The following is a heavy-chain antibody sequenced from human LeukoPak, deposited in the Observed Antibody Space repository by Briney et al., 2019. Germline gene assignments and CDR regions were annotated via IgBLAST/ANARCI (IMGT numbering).Heavy chain of an antibody. D-gene: IGHD1-26*01. CDR2: IYSGGST. CDR1: GFTVSSNY. J-gene: IGHJ4*02. CDR3: ARPQKSKWELDY. Sequence: TGGSLRLSCAASGFTVSSNYMSWVRQAPGKGLEWVSVIYSGGSTYYADSVKGRFTISRDNSKNTLFLQMNSLRAEDTAVYYCARPQKSKWELDYWGQGTLVTVSS. V-gene: IGHV3-66*04.